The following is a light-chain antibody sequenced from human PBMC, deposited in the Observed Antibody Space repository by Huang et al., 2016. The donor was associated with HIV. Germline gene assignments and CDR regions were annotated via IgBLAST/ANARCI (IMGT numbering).Light chain of an antibody. CDR2: GTS. J-gene: IGKJ1*01. V-gene: IGKV3-20*01. Sequence: EIVLTQSPGTLSLSPGERAALSCRASQSLSPTYLAWYQQRPGQGPRLLIYGTSTRATGIPDRFSGSGSGTDFTLTISRLEPEDFAMYYCQQYVRSTWTFGQGTKVEIK. CDR1: QSLSPTY. CDR3: QQYVRSTWT.